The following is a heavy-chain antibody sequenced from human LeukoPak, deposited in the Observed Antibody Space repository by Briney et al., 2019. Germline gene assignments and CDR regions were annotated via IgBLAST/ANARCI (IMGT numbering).Heavy chain of an antibody. CDR1: GGSISSGGYY. CDR3: ASFNTYYYGSGSYRDFDY. CDR2: IYHSGST. Sequence: KASETLSLTCTVSGGSISSGGYYWSWIRQPPGKGLEWIGYIYHSGSTYYNPSLKSRVTISVDTSKNQFSLKLSSVTAADTAVYYCASFNTYYYGSGSYRDFDYWGQGTLVTVSS. J-gene: IGHJ4*02. V-gene: IGHV4-30-2*01. D-gene: IGHD3-10*01.